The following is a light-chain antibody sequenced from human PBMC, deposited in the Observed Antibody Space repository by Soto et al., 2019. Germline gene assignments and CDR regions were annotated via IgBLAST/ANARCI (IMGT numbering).Light chain of an antibody. CDR1: QSISSG. CDR2: DAS. CDR3: QQYNSFWT. V-gene: IGKV1-5*01. Sequence: DIQMTQSPSTLSASVGDRVTITCRASQSISSGLAWYRQKPGKAPRLLIYDASYLERGVPSRFSGSGSGTEFTLTISDLQPDDLATYYCQQYNSFWTFGQGTKVEI. J-gene: IGKJ1*01.